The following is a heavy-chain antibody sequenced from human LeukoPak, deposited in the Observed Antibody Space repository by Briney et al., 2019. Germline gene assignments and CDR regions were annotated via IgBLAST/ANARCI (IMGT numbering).Heavy chain of an antibody. CDR2: FDPEDGET. CDR1: GYTLTELS. V-gene: IGHV1-24*01. J-gene: IGHJ5*02. Sequence: ASVKVSCKVSGYTLTELSMHWVRQAPGKGLEWIGGFDPEDGETIYAQKFQGRVTTTEDTSTDTAYMELSSLRSEDTAVYYCATDLGYCSGGSCSTGFDPWGQGTLVTVSS. CDR3: ATDLGYCSGGSCSTGFDP. D-gene: IGHD2-15*01.